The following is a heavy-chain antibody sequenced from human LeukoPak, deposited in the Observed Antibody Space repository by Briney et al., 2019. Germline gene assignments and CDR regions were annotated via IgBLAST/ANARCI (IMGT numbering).Heavy chain of an antibody. V-gene: IGHV1-69*13. CDR2: IIPIFGTA. CDR3: AADYYDSSGYYLGYYGMDV. Sequence: ASVKVSCKASGGTFSSYAISWVRQAPGQGLEWMGGIIPIFGTANYAQKFQGRVTITADESTSIAYMELSSLRSEDTAVYYCAADYYDSSGYYLGYYGMDVWGQGTTVTVSS. J-gene: IGHJ6*02. D-gene: IGHD3-22*01. CDR1: GGTFSSYA.